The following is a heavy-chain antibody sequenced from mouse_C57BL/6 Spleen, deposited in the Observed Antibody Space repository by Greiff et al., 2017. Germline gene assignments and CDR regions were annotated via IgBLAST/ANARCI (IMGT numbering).Heavy chain of an antibody. CDR2: IDPAAGGT. CDR3: TREKVVATSDY. V-gene: IGHV1-15*01. CDR1: GYTFTDYE. Sequence: VQLQQSGAELVMPGASVTLSCKASGYTFTDYEMHWVKQTPVHGLEWIGAIDPAAGGTAYNQKFKGKAILTADKSSSTAYMELRSLTSEDSAAYYCTREKVVATSDYWGQGTLLTVSA. J-gene: IGHJ3*01. D-gene: IGHD1-1*01.